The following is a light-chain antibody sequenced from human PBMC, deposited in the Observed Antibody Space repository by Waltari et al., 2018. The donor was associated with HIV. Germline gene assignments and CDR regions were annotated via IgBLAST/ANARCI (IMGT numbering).Light chain of an antibody. CDR1: SSDIGSYDY. Sequence: QSALAQSPSASGFPGQAVTISCTGTSSDIGSYDYVSWYQQHPGKAPKLMIYDVYKRPAGIPDRFSGSKSGNTASLTVSGLQAEDEANYYCSSYAGSTNRVVFGGGTFLTVL. V-gene: IGLV2-8*01. J-gene: IGLJ2*01. CDR3: SSYAGSTNRVV. CDR2: DVY.